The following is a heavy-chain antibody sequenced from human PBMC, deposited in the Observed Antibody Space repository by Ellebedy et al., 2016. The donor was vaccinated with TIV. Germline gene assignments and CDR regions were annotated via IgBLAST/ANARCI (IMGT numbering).Heavy chain of an antibody. V-gene: IGHV4-34*01. CDR2: IYYSGST. J-gene: IGHJ5*02. D-gene: IGHD3-10*01. CDR3: ARRGYGSGTYKWFDP. CDR1: GGSFSGYF. Sequence: SETLSLXCGVNGGSFSGYFWSWIRQPPGKGLEWIGSIYYSGSTYYNPSLKSRVTMSVDTSKNQFSLKLSSVTAADTAVYYCARRGYGSGTYKWFDPWGQGTLVTVSS.